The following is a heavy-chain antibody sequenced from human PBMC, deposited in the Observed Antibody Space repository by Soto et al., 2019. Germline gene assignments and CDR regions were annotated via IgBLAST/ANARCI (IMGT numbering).Heavy chain of an antibody. CDR2: SIPIFGTA. Sequence: QVQLVQSGAEVKKPGSSVKVSCKASGGTFSSYAISWVRQAPGQGLEWMGGSIPIFGTANYAQKFQGRVTITADESTSTAYMELRSLRSDDTAVYYCARGGYLYPYYYYYGMDVWGQVTTVTVSS. D-gene: IGHD5-18*01. CDR1: GGTFSSYA. V-gene: IGHV1-69*01. J-gene: IGHJ6*02. CDR3: ARGGYLYPYYYYYGMDV.